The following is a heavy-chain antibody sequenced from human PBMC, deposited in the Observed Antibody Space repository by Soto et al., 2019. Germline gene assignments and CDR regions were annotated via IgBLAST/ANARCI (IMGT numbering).Heavy chain of an antibody. CDR1: GFTFSSFE. CDR3: ARDSRGGAARRPTFYY. V-gene: IGHV3-48*03. CDR2: IGRSGETI. D-gene: IGHD6-6*01. Sequence: GGSLRLSCVGSGFTFSSFEMNWVRQTPGKGLEWLSYIGRSGETIYYADSVKGRFTISRDNAKSSLFLQMTGLRDEDTGIYYCARDSRGGAARRPTFYYWGRGTLVTVSS. J-gene: IGHJ4*02.